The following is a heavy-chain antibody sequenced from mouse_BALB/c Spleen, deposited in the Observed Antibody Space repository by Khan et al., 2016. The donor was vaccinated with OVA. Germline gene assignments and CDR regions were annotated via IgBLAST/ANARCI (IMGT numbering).Heavy chain of an antibody. CDR3: AKFTPDFYSLDY. D-gene: IGHD1-1*01. CDR1: GFSLINYG. CDR2: IWGDGST. J-gene: IGHJ4*01. Sequence: QVQLKESGPGLVAPSQSLSITCTVSGFSLINYGVSWVRQPPGKGLEWLGVIWGDGSTNYHSALIFSLIITKDNSKSQVFLKLNSLQIDDTATYYCAKFTPDFYSLDYWGQGTSVTVSS. V-gene: IGHV2-3*01.